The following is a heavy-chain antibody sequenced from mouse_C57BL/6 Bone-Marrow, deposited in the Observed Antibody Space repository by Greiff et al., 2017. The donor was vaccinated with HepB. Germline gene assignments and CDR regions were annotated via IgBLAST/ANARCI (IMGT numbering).Heavy chain of an antibody. V-gene: IGHV3-1*01. CDR1: GYSITSGYD. CDR2: ISYSGST. Sequence: DVKLVESGPGMVKPSQSLSLTCTVTGYSITSGYDWHWIRHFPGNKLEWMGYISYSGSTNYNPSLKSRISITHDTSKNHFFLKLNSVTTEDTATYYCARGGGLLWYFDVWGTGTTVTVSS. CDR3: ARGGGLLWYFDV. D-gene: IGHD2-3*01. J-gene: IGHJ1*03.